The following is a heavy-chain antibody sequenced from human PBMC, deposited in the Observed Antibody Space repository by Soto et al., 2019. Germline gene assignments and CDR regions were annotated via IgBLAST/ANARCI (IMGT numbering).Heavy chain of an antibody. D-gene: IGHD4-17*01. V-gene: IGHV1-69*13. CDR1: GGTFSSYA. Sequence: ASVKVSCKASGGTFSSYAISWVRQAPGQGLEWMGGIIPIFGTANYAQKFQGRVTITADESTSTAYMELSSLRSEDTAVYYCARERSSDYGDYYRYFDYWGQGTLVTVSS. CDR2: IIPIFGTA. CDR3: ARERSSDYGDYYRYFDY. J-gene: IGHJ4*02.